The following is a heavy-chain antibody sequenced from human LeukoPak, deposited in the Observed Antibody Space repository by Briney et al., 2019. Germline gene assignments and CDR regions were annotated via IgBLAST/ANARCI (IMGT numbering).Heavy chain of an antibody. V-gene: IGHV3-21*01. D-gene: IGHD3-22*01. Sequence: GGALRLSCAASGFTFSRYRMNWVRQAPGKGVEWVSSISSSSRYIYYADSVRGGVTISRDKAKNSLYMQMNRQRAEDTAVYYCARDRHPTYYYDSIGYFGVGDAFDIWGQGTMVTVSS. CDR2: ISSSSRYI. CDR1: GFTFSRYR. J-gene: IGHJ3*02. CDR3: ARDRHPTYYYDSIGYFGVGDAFDI.